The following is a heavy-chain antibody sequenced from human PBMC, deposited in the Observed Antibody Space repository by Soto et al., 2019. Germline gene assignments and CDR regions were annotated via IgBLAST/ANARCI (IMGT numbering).Heavy chain of an antibody. V-gene: IGHV1-18*01. CDR2: ISPYNGKT. Sequence: QVHLVQSGAEVKKPGASVNVSCKASGYTFTNFGLNWVRQAPGQGLEWMAWISPYNGKTDYAQKVQGRVTVTTDTSTATGDMEMSSLTSYDTAVYDCARQPGVVGTADLYGMDVWGQGTTVTVSS. J-gene: IGHJ6*02. D-gene: IGHD2-21*02. CDR3: ARQPGVVGTADLYGMDV. CDR1: GYTFTNFG.